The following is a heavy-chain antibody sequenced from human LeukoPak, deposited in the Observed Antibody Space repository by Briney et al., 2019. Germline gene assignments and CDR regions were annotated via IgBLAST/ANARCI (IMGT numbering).Heavy chain of an antibody. D-gene: IGHD2-21*02. J-gene: IGHJ6*04. CDR2: ISSSSSYI. CDR1: GFTFSSYS. Sequence: EGSLRLSCAASGFTFSSYSMNWVRQAPGEGLEWVSSISSSSSYIYYADSVKGRFTISRDNAKNSLYLQMNSLRAEDTAVYYCARVFVVVTADYYYGMDVWGKGTTVTVSS. CDR3: ARVFVVVTADYYYGMDV. V-gene: IGHV3-21*01.